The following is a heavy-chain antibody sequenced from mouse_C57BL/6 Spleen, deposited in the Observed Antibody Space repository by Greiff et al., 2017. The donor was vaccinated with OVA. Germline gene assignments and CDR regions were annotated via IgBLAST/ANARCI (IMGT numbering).Heavy chain of an antibody. J-gene: IGHJ1*03. Sequence: EVQRVESGGGLVQPGGSLSLSCAASGFTFTDYYMSWVRQPPGKALEWLGFIRNKANGYTTEYSASVKGRFTISRDNSQSILYLQMNALRAEDSATYYGARYSYAWYFDVWGTGTTVTVSS. CDR2: IRNKANGYTT. V-gene: IGHV7-3*01. CDR3: ARYSYAWYFDV. CDR1: GFTFTDYY. D-gene: IGHD2-12*01.